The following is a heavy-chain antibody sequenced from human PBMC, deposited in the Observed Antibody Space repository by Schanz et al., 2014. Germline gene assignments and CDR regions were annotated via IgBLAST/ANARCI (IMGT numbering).Heavy chain of an antibody. D-gene: IGHD5-12*01. V-gene: IGHV3-23*01. Sequence: AQLMESGGGLVQPGGSLRLSCAASGFTFSSYAMSWVRQAPGKGLEWVSTISASGGSTYYADSVKGRFTISRDNSRNTLYLQMNSLRTEDTAVYYCASPSGYSDYGTYFDFWGQGTLVTVSS. CDR3: ASPSGYSDYGTYFDF. CDR2: ISASGGST. J-gene: IGHJ4*02. CDR1: GFTFSSYA.